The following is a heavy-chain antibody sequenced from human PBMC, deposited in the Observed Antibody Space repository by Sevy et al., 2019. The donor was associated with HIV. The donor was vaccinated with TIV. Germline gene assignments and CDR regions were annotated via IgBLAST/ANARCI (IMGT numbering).Heavy chain of an antibody. CDR1: GFTFSSYW. CDR3: ARGTRCTNGVCYDYYYYGMDV. Sequence: GGSLRLSCAASGFTFSSYWMSWVRQAPGKGLEWVANIKQDGSEKYYVDSVKGRLTISRDNAKNSLYLQMNSLRAEDTAVYYCARGTRCTNGVCYDYYYYGMDVWGQGTTVTVSS. V-gene: IGHV3-7*01. D-gene: IGHD2-8*01. CDR2: IKQDGSEK. J-gene: IGHJ6*02.